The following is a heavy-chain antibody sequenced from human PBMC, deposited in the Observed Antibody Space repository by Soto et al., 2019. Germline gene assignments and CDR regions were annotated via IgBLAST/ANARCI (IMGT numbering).Heavy chain of an antibody. CDR2: IIHSEST. D-gene: IGHD1-26*01. CDR1: GGSFSAYY. CDR3: ARQRPTDGRWDFANYYGMDV. J-gene: IGHJ6*02. V-gene: IGHV4-34*12. Sequence: SETLSLTCAVYGGSFSAYYWGWVRQPPGKGLEWIGEIIHSESTKYNPSLKSRVTISVDTSKNQFSLKLSSVTAADTAVYYCARQRPTDGRWDFANYYGMDVWGQGTPVTVSS.